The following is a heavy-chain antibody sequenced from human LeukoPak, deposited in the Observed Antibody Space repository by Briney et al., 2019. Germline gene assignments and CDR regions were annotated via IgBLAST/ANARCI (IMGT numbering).Heavy chain of an antibody. CDR2: ISGSGGST. CDR3: AKGSSNWRFLEWSPFNY. V-gene: IGHV3-23*01. D-gene: IGHD3-3*01. CDR1: GFTFSSSC. Sequence: GGSLRLSCAASGFTFSSSCMHWVRQAPGKGLEWVSAISGSGGSTYYADSVKGRFTISRDNSKNTLYLQMNSLRAEDTAVYYCAKGSSNWRFLEWSPFNYWGQGTLVTVSS. J-gene: IGHJ4*02.